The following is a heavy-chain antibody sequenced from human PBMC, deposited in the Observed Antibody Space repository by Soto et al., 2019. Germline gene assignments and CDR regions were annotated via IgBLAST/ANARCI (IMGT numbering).Heavy chain of an antibody. Sequence: SETLSLTCTVSGGSISSYYWSWIRQPPGKGLEWIGYIYYSGSTNYNPSLKSRVTISVDTSKNQFSLKLSSVTAADTAVYYCARVGSSGWVYYFDYWGQGTLVTVSS. CDR1: GGSISSYY. J-gene: IGHJ4*02. CDR3: ARVGSSGWVYYFDY. D-gene: IGHD6-19*01. V-gene: IGHV4-59*01. CDR2: IYYSGST.